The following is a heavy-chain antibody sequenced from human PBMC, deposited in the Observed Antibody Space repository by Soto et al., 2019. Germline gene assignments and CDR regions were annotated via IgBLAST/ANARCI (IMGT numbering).Heavy chain of an antibody. Sequence: GGSLRLSCAASGFTVSSDYMSWVRQAPGKGLEWVSVIYSGGSTYYADSVKGRFTISRDNSKNTLYLQMNSLRAEDTAVYYCGGDRREGVAGFFLFGNDVWGPRTTVNVSS. CDR1: GFTVSSDY. D-gene: IGHD6-19*01. V-gene: IGHV3-53*01. J-gene: IGHJ6*01. CDR2: IYSGGST. CDR3: GGDRREGVAGFFLFGNDV.